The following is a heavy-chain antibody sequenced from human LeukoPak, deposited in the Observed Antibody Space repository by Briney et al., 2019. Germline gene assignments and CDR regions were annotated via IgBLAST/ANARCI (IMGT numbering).Heavy chain of an antibody. D-gene: IGHD3-10*01. CDR1: GGSISSGDYY. J-gene: IGHJ4*02. V-gene: IGHV4-30-4*01. CDR2: IYYSGST. Sequence: TSETLSLTCTVSGGSISSGDYYWSWIRQPPGKGLEWIGYIYYSGSTYYNPSLKSRVTISVDTSKNQFSLKLSSVTAADTAVYYCARGSYYYGSGSYFEDYWGQGTLVTVSS. CDR3: ARGSYYYGSGSYFEDY.